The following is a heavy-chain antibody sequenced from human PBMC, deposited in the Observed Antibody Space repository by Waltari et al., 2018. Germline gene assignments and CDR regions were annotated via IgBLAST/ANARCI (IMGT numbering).Heavy chain of an antibody. J-gene: IGHJ4*02. V-gene: IGHV3-23*01. Sequence: EVQLLESGGGLVQPGGSLRLSCAASGFTFSSYAMSWVRQAPGKGLEWVSAISGSGGSTYYADSVKGRFTISRDNSKNTLYLQMNSLRAEDTAVYYCAKVAKYYDILTGYQYYFDYWGQGTLVTVSS. CDR3: AKVAKYYDILTGYQYYFDY. CDR2: ISGSGGST. CDR1: GFTFSSYA. D-gene: IGHD3-9*01.